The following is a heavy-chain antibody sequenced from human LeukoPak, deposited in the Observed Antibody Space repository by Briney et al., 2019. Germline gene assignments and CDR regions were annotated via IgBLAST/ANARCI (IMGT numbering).Heavy chain of an antibody. Sequence: GASVKVSCKASGYTFTSYYMHWVRQAPGQGLEWMGWINPNSGGTNYAQKFQGRVTMTRDTSISTAYMELSRLRSDDTAVYYCARGAYSSGWYLYYYYYGMDVWGQGTTVTVSS. CDR2: INPNSGGT. V-gene: IGHV1-2*02. D-gene: IGHD6-19*01. J-gene: IGHJ6*02. CDR3: ARGAYSSGWYLYYYYYGMDV. CDR1: GYTFTSYY.